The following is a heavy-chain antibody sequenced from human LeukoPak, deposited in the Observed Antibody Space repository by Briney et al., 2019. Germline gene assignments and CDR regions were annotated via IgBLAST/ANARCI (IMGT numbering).Heavy chain of an antibody. CDR1: GFTFSSYG. J-gene: IGHJ4*02. Sequence: GGSLRLSCAASGFTFSSYGMSWVRQAPGKGLEWVSGMSGSGGSTYYADSVQGRFTISRDNSKNTLFLQMNSLSAEDTAVYYCVKGSGSYYNPSYFDYWGQGTLVTVSS. D-gene: IGHD3-10*01. CDR3: VKGSGSYYNPSYFDY. V-gene: IGHV3-23*01. CDR2: MSGSGGST.